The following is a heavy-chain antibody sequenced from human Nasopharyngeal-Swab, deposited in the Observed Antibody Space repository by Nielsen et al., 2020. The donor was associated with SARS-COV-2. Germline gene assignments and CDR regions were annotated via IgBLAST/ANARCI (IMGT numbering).Heavy chain of an antibody. CDR1: GFTFSSYA. V-gene: IGHV3-30*04. CDR2: ISYDGSNK. CDR3: AGSLLWFGESPGY. D-gene: IGHD3-10*01. Sequence: ISCAASGFTFSSYAMHWVRQAPGKGLEWVAVISYDGSNKYYADSVKGRFTISRDNSKNTLYLQMNSLRAEDTAVYYCAGSLLWFGESPGYWGQGTLVTVSS. J-gene: IGHJ4*02.